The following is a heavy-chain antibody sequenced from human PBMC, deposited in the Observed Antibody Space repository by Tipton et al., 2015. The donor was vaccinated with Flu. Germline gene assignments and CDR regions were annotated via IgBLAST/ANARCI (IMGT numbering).Heavy chain of an antibody. Sequence: TLSLTCTVSGDSISSFYWTWVRQRPGKGLEWLGHIHYIYGTSYNSSLKSRMTISVDTSKNQISLKLTSVTAADAATYFCTRHEGFRWPNEYFYGMNVWGRGTTVSGSS. CDR3: TRHEGFRWPNEYFYGMNV. J-gene: IGHJ6*02. D-gene: IGHD4-23*01. CDR1: GDSISSFY. CDR2: IHYIYGT. V-gene: IGHV4-59*08.